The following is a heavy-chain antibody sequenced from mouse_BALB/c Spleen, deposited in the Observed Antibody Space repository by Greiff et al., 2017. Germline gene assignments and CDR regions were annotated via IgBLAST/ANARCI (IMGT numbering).Heavy chain of an antibody. V-gene: IGHV5-4*02. J-gene: IGHJ3*01. CDR1: GFTFSHYY. CDR2: ISDGGSYT. D-gene: IGHD2-4*01. CDR3: ARAYDYDEGVRAWFAY. Sequence: EVKLMESGGGLVKPGGSLKLSCAASGFTFSHYYMYWVRQTPEKRLEWVATISDGGSYTYYPDSVKGRFTISRDNAKNNLYLQMSSLKSEDTAMYYCARAYDYDEGVRAWFAYWGQGTLVTVSA.